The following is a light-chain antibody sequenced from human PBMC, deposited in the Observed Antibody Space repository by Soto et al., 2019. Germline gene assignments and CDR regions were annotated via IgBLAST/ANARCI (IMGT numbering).Light chain of an antibody. V-gene: IGKV3-20*01. CDR1: QSVSSNH. CDR3: QQYGSSPRGT. Sequence: EIVLTQSPGTLSLSPGERATLSCRASQSVSSNHLAWYQQKPGQAPRLLIYGSSSRATGIPDRFSGSGSGTDFTLTISRLEPEDFAVYYCQQYGSSPRGTFGQGTKV. J-gene: IGKJ1*01. CDR2: GSS.